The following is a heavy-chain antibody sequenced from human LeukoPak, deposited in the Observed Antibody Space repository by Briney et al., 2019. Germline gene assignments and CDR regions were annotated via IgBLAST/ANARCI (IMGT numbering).Heavy chain of an antibody. D-gene: IGHD2-2*01. V-gene: IGHV1-3*01. CDR1: GYTFTSYA. J-gene: IGHJ5*02. CDR3: AGGYCSSTSCYAFSNWFDP. CDR2: INAGNGNT. Sequence: ASVKVSCKASGYTFTSYAMHWVRQAPGQGLEWMGWINAGNGNTKYSQKFQGRVTITRDTSASTAYMELSSLRSEDTAVYYCAGGYCSSTSCYAFSNWFDPWGQGTLVTVSS.